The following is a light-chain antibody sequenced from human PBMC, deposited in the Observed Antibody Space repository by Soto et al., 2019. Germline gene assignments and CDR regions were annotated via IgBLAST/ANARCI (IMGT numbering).Light chain of an antibody. CDR1: SSDVGAHNL. CDR2: AVS. J-gene: IGLJ1*01. Sequence: QSALTQPASVSGSPGQSITSSCSGTSSDVGAHNLVSWYQQHPGRAPKLMIYAVSNRPSGVSNRFSGSKSGNTASLTISGLQAEDEADYYCCSLTTRDSHVFGTGTKVTVL. CDR3: CSLTTRDSHV. V-gene: IGLV2-14*01.